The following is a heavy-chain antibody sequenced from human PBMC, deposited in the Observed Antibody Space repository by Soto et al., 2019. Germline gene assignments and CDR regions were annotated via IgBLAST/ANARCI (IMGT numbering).Heavy chain of an antibody. Sequence: QVQLVESGGGLVKPGGSLRLSCGASAFTFSDFYMTWIRQAPGTGLEWVSHISSSGSNTYYADSVRGRFTISRDNSKNSLFLQVNSLRAEDTAVYYCARVRYNGYDLEDTAFDLWGQGTMVTVSS. CDR1: AFTFSDFY. CDR3: ARVRYNGYDLEDTAFDL. D-gene: IGHD5-12*01. J-gene: IGHJ3*01. V-gene: IGHV3-11*01. CDR2: ISSSGSNT.